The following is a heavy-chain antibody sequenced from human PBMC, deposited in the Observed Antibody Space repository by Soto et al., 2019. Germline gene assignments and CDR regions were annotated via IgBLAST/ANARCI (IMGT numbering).Heavy chain of an antibody. D-gene: IGHD1-1*01. CDR1: GFSLSTSGVG. Sequence: KESGPTLVKPTQTLTLTCTFSGFSLSTSGVGVGWIRQPPGKALEWLALVYWVDDERYSPSLKSRLTITKDASKNQVVLTMTNMDPVDTATYYCALRTQRGDYFDYWGQGTLVTVSS. J-gene: IGHJ4*02. V-gene: IGHV2-5*02. CDR3: ALRTQRGDYFDY. CDR2: VYWVDDE.